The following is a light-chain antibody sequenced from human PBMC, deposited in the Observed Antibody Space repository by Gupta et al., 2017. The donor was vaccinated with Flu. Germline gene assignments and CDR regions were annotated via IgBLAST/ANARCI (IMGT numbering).Light chain of an antibody. CDR2: TAS. CDR3: QQCHSYPLT. CDR1: QGINNY. Sequence: PSFLSASIGDRVTITCRASQGINNYLAWYQQKPGKAPKLLINTASSLQSGVPSKFSGNGSGTEFTLTINSLQPEDSASFYCQQCHSYPLTFGQGTKVE. J-gene: IGKJ4*01. V-gene: IGKV1-16*02.